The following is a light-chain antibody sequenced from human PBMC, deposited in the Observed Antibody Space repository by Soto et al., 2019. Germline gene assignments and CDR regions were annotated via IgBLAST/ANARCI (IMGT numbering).Light chain of an antibody. V-gene: IGKV3-15*01. CDR3: QQYNNWPPTWT. CDR1: QSVSSN. J-gene: IGKJ1*01. CDR2: GAS. Sequence: EIVMTQSPATLSVSPGERATLSCRASQSVSSNLAWYQQKPGQAPRLLIYGASTRATGIPARFSGSGSGTDLTLTLSSLQSEDFAVYYCQQYNNWPPTWTFGQGTKVEIK.